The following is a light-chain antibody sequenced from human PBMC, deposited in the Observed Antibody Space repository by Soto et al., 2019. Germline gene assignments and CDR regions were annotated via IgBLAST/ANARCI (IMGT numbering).Light chain of an antibody. V-gene: IGLV2-23*01. J-gene: IGLJ2*01. CDR2: EGT. CDR3: CSSVWSRIFG. Sequence: QSALTQPASVSGSPGQSITVSCTGTSSDVGAYNLVSWYQQHPGKAPRLIIYEGTKRPSGISHRFYASKSANTASLTISGPRAEDEVHYHSCSSVWSRIFGFGGGTKLT. CDR1: SSDVGAYNL.